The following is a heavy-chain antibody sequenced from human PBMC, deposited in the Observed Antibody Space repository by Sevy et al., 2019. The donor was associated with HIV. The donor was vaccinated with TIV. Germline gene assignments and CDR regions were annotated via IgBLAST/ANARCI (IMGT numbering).Heavy chain of an antibody. CDR2: VYPNSGGK. V-gene: IGHV1-2*06. CDR1: GYTFTGDY. CDR3: ARDGGGGTTNSGMDV. D-gene: IGHD1-7*01. J-gene: IGHJ6*02. Sequence: ASVKVSCKASGYTFTGDYLHWVRQAPGQGLEWMGRVYPNSGGKNYARKFQGRITMTRDTSISTAYMELNRLKFDDTAVYYCARDGGGGTTNSGMDVWGQGTTVTVSS.